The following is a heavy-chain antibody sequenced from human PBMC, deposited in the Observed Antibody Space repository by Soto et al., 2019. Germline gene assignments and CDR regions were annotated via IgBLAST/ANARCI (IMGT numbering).Heavy chain of an antibody. Sequence: GESLKISCKGSGYSFTSYWISWVRQMPGKGLEWVGRIDPSDSYTNYSPSFQGHVTISADKSISTAYLQWSSLKASDTAMYYCARPHIAVAGTGGMDVWGQGTTVTVSS. D-gene: IGHD6-19*01. CDR3: ARPHIAVAGTGGMDV. V-gene: IGHV5-10-1*01. J-gene: IGHJ6*02. CDR1: GYSFTSYW. CDR2: IDPSDSYT.